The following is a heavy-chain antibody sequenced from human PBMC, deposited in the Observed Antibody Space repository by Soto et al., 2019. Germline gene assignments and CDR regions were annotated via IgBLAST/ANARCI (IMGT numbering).Heavy chain of an antibody. J-gene: IGHJ4*02. Sequence: ASVKVSCKASGYTFTSYYMHWVRQAPGQGLEWMGIINPSGGSTSYAQKFQGRVTMTRDTSTSTVYMELSSLRSEDTAVYYCARDSGYSYGSGIYFGRRQNSHFDYWGQGTLVTVSS. CDR2: INPSGGST. V-gene: IGHV1-46*01. CDR1: GYTFTSYY. CDR3: ARDSGYSYGSGIYFGRRQNSHFDY. D-gene: IGHD3-10*01.